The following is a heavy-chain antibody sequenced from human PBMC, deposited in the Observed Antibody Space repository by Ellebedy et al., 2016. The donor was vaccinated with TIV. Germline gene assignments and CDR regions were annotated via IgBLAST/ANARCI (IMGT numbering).Heavy chain of an antibody. CDR2: IRSTGSDK. J-gene: IGHJ4*02. V-gene: IGHV3-21*04. Sequence: PGGSLRLSCVASGFTFSNYNMNWVRQSPGKGLEWVSSIRSTGSDKYYAESVKGRFTISRDNAKNTLYLQMNSLRVEDKAMYYCARDGAVPGGKGDYWGQGTLVIVSS. CDR1: GFTFSNYN. D-gene: IGHD4-23*01. CDR3: ARDGAVPGGKGDY.